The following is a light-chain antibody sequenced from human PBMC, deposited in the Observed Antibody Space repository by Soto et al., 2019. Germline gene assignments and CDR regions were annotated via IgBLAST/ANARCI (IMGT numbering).Light chain of an antibody. CDR2: DAS. CDR3: QQRSNWPPTWT. V-gene: IGKV3-11*01. J-gene: IGKJ1*01. CDR1: QSVYSY. Sequence: EIVLTQSPATRSLSPGERATLSCRASQSVYSYLAWYQQKPGQAPRLLIYDASKRATGIPARFSGSGSGTDFTLTISSLEPEDFAVYYCQQRSNWPPTWTFGQGTKVEIK.